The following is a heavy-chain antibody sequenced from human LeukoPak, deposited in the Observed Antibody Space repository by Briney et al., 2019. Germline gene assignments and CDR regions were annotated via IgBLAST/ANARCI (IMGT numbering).Heavy chain of an antibody. CDR2: ISYDGSNK. CDR3: AKFGSYYYESSGYLRADAFDI. V-gene: IGHV3-30*18. J-gene: IGHJ3*02. CDR1: GFTFSSYG. D-gene: IGHD3-22*01. Sequence: PGRSLRLSCAASGFTFSSYGMHWVRQAPGKGLEWVAVISYDGSNKYYADSVKGRFTISRDNSKNTLYLQMNSLRAEDTAVYYCAKFGSYYYESSGYLRADAFDIWGQGTMVTVSS.